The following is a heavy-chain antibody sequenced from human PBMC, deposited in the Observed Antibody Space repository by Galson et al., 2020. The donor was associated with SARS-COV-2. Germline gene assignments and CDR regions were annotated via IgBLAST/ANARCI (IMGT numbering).Heavy chain of an antibody. V-gene: IGHV3-30*04. D-gene: IGHD3-3*02. CDR3: ARDIFGLTTADFDS. J-gene: IGHJ4*02. CDR2: ISYDGSHK. Sequence: GGSLRLSCAASRFTFSTYALHWVRQAPGKGLAWVAVISYDGSHKYYADSVKGRFTISRDNSKNTLYLQMNSLRSEDTAVYYCARDIFGLTTADFDSWGQGTLVTVSS. CDR1: RFTFSTYA.